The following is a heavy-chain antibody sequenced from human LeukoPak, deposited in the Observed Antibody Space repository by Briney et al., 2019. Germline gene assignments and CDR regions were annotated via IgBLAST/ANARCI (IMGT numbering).Heavy chain of an antibody. J-gene: IGHJ4*02. CDR2: IYSGGRT. Sequence: GALRLSCAASGFTVSSNYMSWVRQAPGKGLEWVSVIYSGGRTYYADSVKGRFTISRDNSKNTLYLQMNSLRAEDTAVYYCARGSSSGYYLSYWGQGTLVTVSS. D-gene: IGHD3-22*01. CDR3: ARGSSSGYYLSY. CDR1: GFTVSSNY. V-gene: IGHV3-66*01.